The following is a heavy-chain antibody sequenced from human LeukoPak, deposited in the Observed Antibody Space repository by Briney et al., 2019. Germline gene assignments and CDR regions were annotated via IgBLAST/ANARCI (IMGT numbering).Heavy chain of an antibody. V-gene: IGHV1-18*01. J-gene: IGHJ6*03. Sequence: ASVKVSCKASGYTFTSYGISWVRQAPGQGLEWMGWISAYNGNTNYAQKLQGRVTMTTDTSTSTAYMELRSLRSDDTAVYYCARVGTVVVVPAADYYMDVWGKGTTVTVSS. CDR2: ISAYNGNT. CDR3: ARVGTVVVVPAADYYMDV. D-gene: IGHD2-2*01. CDR1: GYTFTSYG.